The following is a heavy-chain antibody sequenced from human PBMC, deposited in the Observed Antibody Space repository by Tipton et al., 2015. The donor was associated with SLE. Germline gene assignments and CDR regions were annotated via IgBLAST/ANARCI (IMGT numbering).Heavy chain of an antibody. CDR1: GGSIGSYY. V-gene: IGHV4-59*01. J-gene: IGHJ4*02. D-gene: IGHD1-26*01. CDR3: ARANSGY. CDR2: IYSSGTT. Sequence: TLSLTCTVAGGSIGSYYWSWLRQPPGKGLEWIGYIYSSGTTNYNPSLKSRVTISIDTSKNQFSLKLSSVTAADTAIYYCARANSGYWGQGTLVTVSS.